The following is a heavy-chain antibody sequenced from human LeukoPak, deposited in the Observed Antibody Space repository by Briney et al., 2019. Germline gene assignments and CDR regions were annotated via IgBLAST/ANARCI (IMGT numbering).Heavy chain of an antibody. CDR2: INHSGST. D-gene: IGHD3-10*01. V-gene: IGHV4-34*01. CDR3: ARLRRYYGSGSYQIIAYRYYYMDV. Sequence: PSETLSLTCAVYGGSFSGYYWSWIRQPPGKGLEWTGEINHSGSTNYNPSLKSRVTISVDTSKNQFSLKLSSVTAADTAVYYCARLRRYYGSGSYQIIAYRYYYMDVWGKGTTVTISS. J-gene: IGHJ6*03. CDR1: GGSFSGYY.